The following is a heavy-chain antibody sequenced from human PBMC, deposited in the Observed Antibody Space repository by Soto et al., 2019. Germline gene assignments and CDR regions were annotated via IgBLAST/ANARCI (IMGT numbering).Heavy chain of an antibody. D-gene: IGHD4-17*01. CDR1: GFTFSSYA. Sequence: GGSLRLSCAASGFTFSSYAMSWVRQAPGKGLEWVSAISGSGGSTYYADSVKGRFTISRDNSKNTLYLQMNSLRAEDTAVYYCAKDNQYNKDDYGDHYYGMDVWGQGTTVTSP. CDR3: AKDNQYNKDDYGDHYYGMDV. CDR2: ISGSGGST. J-gene: IGHJ6*02. V-gene: IGHV3-23*01.